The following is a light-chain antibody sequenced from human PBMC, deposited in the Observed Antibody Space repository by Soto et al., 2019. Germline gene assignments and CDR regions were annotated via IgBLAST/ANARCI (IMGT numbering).Light chain of an antibody. V-gene: IGKV3-20*01. Sequence: EIVLTQSPGTLSLSPGERATLSCRASQSVSRTYLAWYQQKPGQAPRLLIYGASRRATGSPDRFSGSGSGTDFTLTISRLEPEDIAVYYCQHYGSSPRAFGQGTKREIK. CDR1: QSVSRTY. CDR2: GAS. J-gene: IGKJ2*01. CDR3: QHYGSSPRA.